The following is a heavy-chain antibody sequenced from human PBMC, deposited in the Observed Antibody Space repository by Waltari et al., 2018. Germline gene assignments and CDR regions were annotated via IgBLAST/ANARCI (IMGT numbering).Heavy chain of an antibody. J-gene: IGHJ5*02. Sequence: QAQLVQSGAEVKKSGASVKVSCKASGFTFTIDGISWVRQAPGEGLEWMGWISGSNGDTKYGRKFQDRVTMTTDTSTSTAFLDLTSLTSDDTAIYYCARVRDNILVAAYNWFDPWGQGTQVTVSS. CDR3: ARVRDNILVAAYNWFDP. D-gene: IGHD5-12*01. CDR2: ISGSNGDT. V-gene: IGHV1-18*01. CDR1: GFTFTIDG.